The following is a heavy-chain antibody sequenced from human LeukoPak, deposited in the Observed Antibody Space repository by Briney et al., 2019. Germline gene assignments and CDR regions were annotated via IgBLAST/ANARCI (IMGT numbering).Heavy chain of an antibody. D-gene: IGHD6-13*01. CDR3: AKGWGSSWYCDY. V-gene: IGHV3-30*02. J-gene: IGHJ4*02. Sequence: GGSLRLSCAVSGFTLSNYGMHWVRQAPGKGPEWVAFIRHDGTTTNYADSVKGRFTISRDNSKNTLYLQMNSLRAEDTAVYYCAKGWGSSWYCDYWGQGTLVTVSS. CDR1: GFTLSNYG. CDR2: IRHDGTTT.